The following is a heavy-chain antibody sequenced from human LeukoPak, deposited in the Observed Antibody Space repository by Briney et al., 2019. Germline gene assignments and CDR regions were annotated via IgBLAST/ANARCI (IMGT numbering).Heavy chain of an antibody. CDR1: GASVGSAGYH. Sequence: SETLSLTCTVSGASVGSAGYHWSWIRQPPGGGLEWIGYIYYISNTSYNPPLKSRVTMSVDPSKNQFSLKLNSVTAADTAVYYCARTQSQSGSYRYYFGYWGQGTLVTVSS. CDR3: ARTQSQSGSYRYYFGY. D-gene: IGHD1-26*01. V-gene: IGHV4-61*08. CDR2: IYYISNT. J-gene: IGHJ4*02.